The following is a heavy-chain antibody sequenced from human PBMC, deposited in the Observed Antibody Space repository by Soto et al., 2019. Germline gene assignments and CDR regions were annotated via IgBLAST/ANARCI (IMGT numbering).Heavy chain of an antibody. V-gene: IGHV3-30-3*01. D-gene: IGHD3-10*01. CDR3: ATGGHYGSGSSSSDY. CDR2: ISYDGSNK. J-gene: IGHJ4*02. Sequence: GGSLRLSCAASGFTFSSYAMHWVRQAPGKGLEWVAVISYDGSNKYYADSVKGRFTISRDNSKNTLYLQMNSLRAEDTAVYYCATGGHYGSGSSSSDYWGQGTLVTVSS. CDR1: GFTFSSYA.